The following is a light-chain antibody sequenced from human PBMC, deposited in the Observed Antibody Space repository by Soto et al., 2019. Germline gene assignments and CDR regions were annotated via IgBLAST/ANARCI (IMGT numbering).Light chain of an antibody. CDR2: EVS. CDR1: SSDVGGYNY. J-gene: IGLJ1*01. CDR3: CSSGGSPTYV. Sequence: QSALTQPASVSGSPGQSITISCTGTSSDVGGYNYVSWYQQHPGKAPKLMIYEVSNRPSGVSNRFSGSKSGNTASLTISGLKVEYEADYYCCSSGGSPTYVFGTGTKVTVL. V-gene: IGLV2-23*02.